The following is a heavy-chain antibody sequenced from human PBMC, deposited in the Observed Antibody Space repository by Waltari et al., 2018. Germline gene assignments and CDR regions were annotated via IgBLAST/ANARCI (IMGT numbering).Heavy chain of an antibody. Sequence: EVQLVESGGGLIQPGGSLRLSCAASGFTVSSNYMSWVRQAPGKGLEWVSVIYSGGSTYYADSVKGRFTISGDNSKNTLYLQMNSLRAEDTAVYYWARDSGSYKGGFGYWGQGTLVTVSS. CDR1: GFTVSSNY. CDR3: ARDSGSYKGGFGY. D-gene: IGHD1-26*01. J-gene: IGHJ4*02. V-gene: IGHV3-53*01. CDR2: IYSGGST.